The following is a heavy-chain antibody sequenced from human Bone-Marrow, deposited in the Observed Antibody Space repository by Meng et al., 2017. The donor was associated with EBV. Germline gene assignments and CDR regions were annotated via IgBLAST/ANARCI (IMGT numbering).Heavy chain of an antibody. Sequence: EVQLVEARGGLVETGGSLSLSCAASGFIFNNYRMNWVRQAPGKGLEWVSVIDYGGISTYYADSVKGRFTISRDNAKNSVSLQMNNLRAEDTAVYYCVREEYDPRDFWGQGTLVTVSS. D-gene: IGHD3-16*01. V-gene: IGHV3-21*01. CDR1: GFIFNNYR. J-gene: IGHJ4*02. CDR2: IDYGGIST. CDR3: VREEYDPRDF.